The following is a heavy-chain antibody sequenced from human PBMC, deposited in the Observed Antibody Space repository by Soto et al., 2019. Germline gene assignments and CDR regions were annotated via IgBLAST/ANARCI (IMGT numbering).Heavy chain of an antibody. D-gene: IGHD6-6*01. CDR1: GFTFTSYA. CDR2: MTSSGSGT. V-gene: IGHV3-23*01. Sequence: EVQMLESGGGLVQPGGSLRLSCEVSGFTFTSYAMNWVRQAPGKGLEWVAGMTSSGSGTFYADSVKGRFTISRDNFRNTLYLELSTVREDDTAVYFCAKDLRNIGARPWFKCFDDLGQGTLVTVSS. J-gene: IGHJ4*02. CDR3: AKDLRNIGARPWFKCFDD.